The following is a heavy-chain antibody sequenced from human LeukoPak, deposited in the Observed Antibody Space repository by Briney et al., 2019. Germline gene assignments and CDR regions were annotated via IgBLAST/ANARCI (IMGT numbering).Heavy chain of an antibody. J-gene: IGHJ5*02. CDR3: ARELRGSSWYGDWFDP. CDR2: IYHSGST. D-gene: IGHD6-13*01. Sequence: SETLSLTCAVSGGSISSSNWWSWVRQPPGKGLEWIGEIYHSGSTNYNPFLKSRVTISVDTSKNQISLKLSSVTAADTAVYYCARELRGSSWYGDWFDPWGQGTLVTVSS. CDR1: GGSISSSNW. V-gene: IGHV4-4*02.